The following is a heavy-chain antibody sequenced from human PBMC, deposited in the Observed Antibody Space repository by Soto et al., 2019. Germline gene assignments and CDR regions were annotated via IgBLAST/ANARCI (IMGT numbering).Heavy chain of an antibody. CDR1: GFTFTRYG. CDR3: VKESHRVWYSSSSDLYNFYSGMDV. D-gene: IGHD6-6*01. CDR2: IVYGGSEK. V-gene: IGHV3-30*18. Sequence: QVQLVESGGGVVQPGRSLRLSCAASGFTFTRYGMHWVRQAPGKWLEWVAVIVYGGSEKYYVDCVKGRFTISRDNSTNSLYMQMNSGRAEDTAVYYCVKESHRVWYSSSSDLYNFYSGMDVWGQGTTVTVS. J-gene: IGHJ6*02.